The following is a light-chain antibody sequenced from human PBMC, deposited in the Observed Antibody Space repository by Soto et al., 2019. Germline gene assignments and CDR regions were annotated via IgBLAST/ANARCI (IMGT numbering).Light chain of an antibody. Sequence: DIEMTQSPYAMSAFVGDRVTITCRASHGISHYLDWFQQKPGKVPKRLIYAASSLQSGVPSRFSGSGSGTDFTLTISSLQPEDFATYYCQQTYSTPPTFGQGTKVDIK. J-gene: IGKJ1*01. CDR1: HGISHY. CDR3: QQTYSTPPT. V-gene: IGKV1-17*03. CDR2: AAS.